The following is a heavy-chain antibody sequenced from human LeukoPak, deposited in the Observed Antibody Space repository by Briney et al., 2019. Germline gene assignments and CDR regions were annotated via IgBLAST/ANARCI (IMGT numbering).Heavy chain of an antibody. D-gene: IGHD5-18*01. CDR3: AKADTAMAVDY. CDR2: IWYDGSNK. CDR1: GFTFSSYG. J-gene: IGHJ4*02. V-gene: IGHV3-33*06. Sequence: GRSLRLSCAASGFTFSSYGMHWVRQAPGKGLEWVAVIWYDGSNKYYADSVKGRFTISRDNSKNTLYLQMNSLRAEDTAVYYCAKADTAMAVDYWGQGTLVTVSS.